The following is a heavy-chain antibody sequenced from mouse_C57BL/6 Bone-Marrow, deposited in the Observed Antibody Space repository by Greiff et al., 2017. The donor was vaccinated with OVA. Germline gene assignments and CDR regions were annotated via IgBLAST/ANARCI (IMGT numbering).Heavy chain of an antibody. J-gene: IGHJ4*01. CDR2: IDPENGDT. CDR1: GFNIKDDY. Sequence: LQQSGAELVRPGASVKLSCTASGFNIKDDYMHWVKQRPEQGLEWIGWIDPENGDTEYASKFQGKATITADTSSNTAYLQLSSLTSEDTAVYYCTTWDYDAMDYWGQGTSVTVSS. CDR3: TTWDYDAMDY. V-gene: IGHV14-4*01.